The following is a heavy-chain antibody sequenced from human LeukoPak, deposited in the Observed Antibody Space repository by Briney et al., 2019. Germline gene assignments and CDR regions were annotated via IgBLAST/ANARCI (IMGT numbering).Heavy chain of an antibody. CDR2: ISYDGSNQ. V-gene: IGHV3-30*04. CDR1: GFTFSSYA. Sequence: SGGSLRLSCAASGFTFSSYAMHWVRQAPGKGLEWVAVISYDGSNQYYADSVKGRFTISRDNSKNTLSLQMNSLRDEDTAVYYCAKEDYDGSGSYLGYWGQGTLVTVSS. D-gene: IGHD3-10*01. J-gene: IGHJ4*02. CDR3: AKEDYDGSGSYLGY.